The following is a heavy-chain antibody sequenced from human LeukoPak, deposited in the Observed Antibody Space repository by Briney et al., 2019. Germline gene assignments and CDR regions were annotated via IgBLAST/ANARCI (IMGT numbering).Heavy chain of an antibody. CDR1: GGTFSSYA. V-gene: IGHV1-69*06. Sequence: GASVKVSCKASGGTFSSYAISWVRQAPGQGLEWMGGIIPIFGTANYAQKFQGRVTITADKSTSTAYMELSSLRSEDTAVYYCASSSSVPFGYYYYYMDVWGKGTTVTVSS. D-gene: IGHD6-13*01. CDR2: IIPIFGTA. CDR3: ASSSSVPFGYYYYYMDV. J-gene: IGHJ6*03.